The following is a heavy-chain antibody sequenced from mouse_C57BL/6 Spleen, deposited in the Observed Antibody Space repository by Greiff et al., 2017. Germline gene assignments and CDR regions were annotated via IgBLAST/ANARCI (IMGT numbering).Heavy chain of an antibody. V-gene: IGHV1-19*01. J-gene: IGHJ4*01. D-gene: IGHD1-1*01. Sequence: EVQLQQSGPVLVKPGASVKMSCKASGYTFTDYYMNWVKQSHGKSLEWIGVINPYNGGTSYNQKFKGKATLTVDKSSSTAYMELNSLTSEDSAVYYCARGSSYGYAMDYWGQGTSVTVSS. CDR1: GYTFTDYY. CDR3: ARGSSYGYAMDY. CDR2: INPYNGGT.